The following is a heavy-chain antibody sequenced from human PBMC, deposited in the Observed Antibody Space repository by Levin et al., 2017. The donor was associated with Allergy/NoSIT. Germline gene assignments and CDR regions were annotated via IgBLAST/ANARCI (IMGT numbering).Heavy chain of an antibody. CDR3: ARGGFGVVIAMDY. J-gene: IGHJ4*02. D-gene: IGHD3-3*01. CDR2: IIPILGIA. Sequence: KISCKASGGTFSSYAISWVRQAPGQGLEWMGRIIPILGIANYAQKFQGRVTITADKSTSTAYMELSSLRSEDTAVYYCARGGFGVVIAMDYWGQGTLVTVSS. V-gene: IGHV1-69*04. CDR1: GGTFSSYA.